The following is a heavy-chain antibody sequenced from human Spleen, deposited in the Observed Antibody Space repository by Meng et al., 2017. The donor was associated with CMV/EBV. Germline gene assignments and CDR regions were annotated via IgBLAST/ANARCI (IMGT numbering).Heavy chain of an antibody. V-gene: IGHV4-34*01. CDR3: ARDMIVSGAFDY. D-gene: IGHD3-22*01. Sequence: QVQLQQWGAGLLKPSETLSLTCAVYGGSFSGYYWSWIRQPPGKGLEWIGEINHSGSTNYNPSLKSRVTISVDTSKNQFSLKLSSVTAADTAVYYCARDMIVSGAFDYWGQGTLVTASS. CDR2: INHSGST. CDR1: GGSFSGYY. J-gene: IGHJ4*02.